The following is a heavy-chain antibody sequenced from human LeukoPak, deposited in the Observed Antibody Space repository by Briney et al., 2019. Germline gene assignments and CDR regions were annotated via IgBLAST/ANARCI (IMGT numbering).Heavy chain of an antibody. CDR2: INHSGST. D-gene: IGHD5/OR15-5a*01. V-gene: IGHV4-34*01. CDR3: ARGRSKVLRFGPIMDY. J-gene: IGHJ4*02. CDR1: GGSFSGYY. Sequence: SETLSLTCAVYGGSFSGYYWSWIRQPPGKGLEWIGEINHSGSTNYNPSLKSRVTISVDTSKNQFSLKLSSVTAADTAVYYCARGRSKVLRFGPIMDYWGQGTLVTVSS.